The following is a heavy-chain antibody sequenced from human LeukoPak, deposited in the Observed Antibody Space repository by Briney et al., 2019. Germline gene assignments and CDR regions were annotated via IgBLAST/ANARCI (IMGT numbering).Heavy chain of an antibody. CDR2: ISYDGSNK. J-gene: IGHJ4*02. D-gene: IGHD3-3*01. Sequence: GGSLRLSCAASGFTFSSYGMHRVRQAPGKGLEGVAVISYDGSNKYYADSVKGRFTISRDNSKNTLYLQMNSLRAEDTAVYYCAKDFWSGYYRMYYFDYWGQGTLVTVSS. CDR3: AKDFWSGYYRMYYFDY. CDR1: GFTFSSYG. V-gene: IGHV3-30*18.